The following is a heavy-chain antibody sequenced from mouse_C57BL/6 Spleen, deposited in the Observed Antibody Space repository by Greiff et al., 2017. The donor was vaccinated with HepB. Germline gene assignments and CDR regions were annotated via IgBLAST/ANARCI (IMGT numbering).Heavy chain of an antibody. J-gene: IGHJ2*01. CDR2: IDPSDSYT. V-gene: IGHV1-69*01. CDR3: ARGSSYGDY. CDR1: GYTFTSYW. D-gene: IGHD1-1*01. Sequence: VQLQQPGAELVMPGASVKLSCKASGYTFTSYWMHWVKQRPGQGLEWIGEIDPSDSYTNYNQKFKGKSTLTVDKSSSTAYMQLSSLTSEDSAVYYCARGSSYGDYWGQGTTLTVSS.